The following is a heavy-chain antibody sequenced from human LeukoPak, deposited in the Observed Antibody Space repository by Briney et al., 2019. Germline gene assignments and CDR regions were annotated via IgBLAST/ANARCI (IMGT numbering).Heavy chain of an antibody. CDR1: GFSLITRAMC. Sequence: SGPTLVNPTQTLTLTCTFSGFSLITRAMCVSWIRQPPGKALEWLALLDWDDDKYYSTSLKTRLTIPMDTSKNQVVLTMTNMDPVDTATYYCARQYYDILTAYYRPPDYWGQGTLVTVSS. CDR2: LDWDDDK. V-gene: IGHV2-70*01. J-gene: IGHJ4*02. CDR3: ARQYYDILTAYYRPPDY. D-gene: IGHD3-9*01.